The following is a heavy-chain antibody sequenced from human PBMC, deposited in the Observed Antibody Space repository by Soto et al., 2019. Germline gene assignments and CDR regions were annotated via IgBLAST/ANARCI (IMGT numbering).Heavy chain of an antibody. V-gene: IGHV3-30*18. Sequence: QVQLVESGGGVVQPGRSLRLSCAASGFTFSHYAMHWVRQAPGKGLERVALMSYDGSNEYYADSVKCRFTISRDNSKNTLYLQMNSLRAEDTAVYYCAKDGSHNFDYWGQGTLVTVSS. CDR1: GFTFSHYA. CDR3: AKDGSHNFDY. J-gene: IGHJ4*02. D-gene: IGHD1-26*01. CDR2: MSYDGSNE.